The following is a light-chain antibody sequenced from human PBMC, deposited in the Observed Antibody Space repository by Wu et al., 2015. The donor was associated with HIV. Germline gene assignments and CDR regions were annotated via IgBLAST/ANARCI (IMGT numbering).Light chain of an antibody. Sequence: IVLTQSPGTLSLSPGERATLSCRASQSVSGSYLAWYQQKPGQAPRLLIYGASSRATDIPDRFSGSGSGTDFTLIISRLEPEDFAVYYCQQYGSSPFTFGPGTKVDIE. CDR1: QSVSGSY. J-gene: IGKJ3*01. V-gene: IGKV3-20*01. CDR2: GAS. CDR3: QQYGSSPFT.